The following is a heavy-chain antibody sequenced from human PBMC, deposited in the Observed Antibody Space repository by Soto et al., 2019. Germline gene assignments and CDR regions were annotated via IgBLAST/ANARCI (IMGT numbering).Heavy chain of an antibody. V-gene: IGHV3-23*01. CDR2: ISGSGGTT. CDR1: GLTFSNSA. D-gene: IGHD2-2*01. J-gene: IGHJ5*02. CDR3: AKWRGGDLGVIPAATAFDP. Sequence: EVQLLESGGGLVQPGGSLRLSCAASGLTFSNSAMNWVRQAPGKGLHWVSSISGSGGTTYYADSVKGRFTISRDNSKNTLYLQMNSLRAEDTAVYYCAKWRGGDLGVIPAATAFDPWGQGTLVTVSS.